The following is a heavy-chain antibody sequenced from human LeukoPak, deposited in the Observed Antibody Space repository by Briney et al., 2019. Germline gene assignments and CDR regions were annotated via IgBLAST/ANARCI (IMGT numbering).Heavy chain of an antibody. CDR3: ASGQNYCSGGTCYFFDY. J-gene: IGHJ4*02. V-gene: IGHV4-34*01. CDR2: INHSGST. D-gene: IGHD2-15*01. Sequence: PSETLSLTCAVYGGSFSGYYWSWIRQPPGKGLEWIGEINHSGSTNYNPSLKSRVTISVDTSKNQFSLKLSSVTAADTAVYYCASGQNYCSGGTCYFFDYWGQGTLVTVSS. CDR1: GGSFSGYY.